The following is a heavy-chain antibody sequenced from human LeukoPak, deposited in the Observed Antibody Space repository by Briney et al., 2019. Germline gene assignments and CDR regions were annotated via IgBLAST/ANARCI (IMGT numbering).Heavy chain of an antibody. CDR3: ARARGPRYSSGWYLYYYYYMDV. D-gene: IGHD6-19*01. Sequence: ASVKVSCKASGYTFTSYDINWVRQATGQGLEWMGWMNPNSGNTGYAQKFQGRVTITRNTSISTAYMELSSLRSEDTAVYYCARARGPRYSSGWYLYYYYYMDVWGKGTTVTVSS. CDR1: GYTFTSYD. V-gene: IGHV1-8*03. CDR2: MNPNSGNT. J-gene: IGHJ6*03.